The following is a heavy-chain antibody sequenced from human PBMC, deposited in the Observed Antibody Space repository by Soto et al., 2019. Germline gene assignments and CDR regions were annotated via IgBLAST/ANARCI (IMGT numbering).Heavy chain of an antibody. Sequence: GGSLRLSCAASGFTLSSYWMNWVRQAPGKGLEWVSAISGSGSGTYYADSVKGRFTISRDNSKNTLYVQMNSLRAEDTAVYYCVKGRSGYDFDYWGQGTQVTVSS. D-gene: IGHD5-12*01. CDR3: VKGRSGYDFDY. CDR2: ISGSGSGT. J-gene: IGHJ4*02. CDR1: GFTLSSYW. V-gene: IGHV3-23*01.